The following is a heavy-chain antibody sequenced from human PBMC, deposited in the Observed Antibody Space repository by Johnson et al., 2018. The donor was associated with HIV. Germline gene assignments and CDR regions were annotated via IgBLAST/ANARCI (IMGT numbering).Heavy chain of an antibody. J-gene: IGHJ3*02. CDR3: AKDRVLGNQDDAFEM. Sequence: QVQLVESGGGVVQPGRSLRLSCAASGFTFSSFGMHWVRQAPGKGLEWVAVIWYDGTNKYYADSVKGRFSISRDNSKNTLYLQMNSLRAEDTAGDYCAKDRVLGNQDDAFEMWGQGTMVTVSS. CDR1: GFTFSSFG. CDR2: IWYDGTNK. D-gene: IGHD7-27*01. V-gene: IGHV3-33*06.